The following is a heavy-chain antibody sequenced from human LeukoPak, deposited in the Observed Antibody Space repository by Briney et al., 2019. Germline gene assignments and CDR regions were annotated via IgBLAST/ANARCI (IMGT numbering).Heavy chain of an antibody. D-gene: IGHD3-16*01. Sequence: SVKVSCKASGGTFSSYAISWVRQAPGQGLEWMGGIIPIFGTANYAQKFQGRVTITADESTSTAYIELSSLRSEDTAVYYCASISATFNEGFDYWGPGTLVTVSS. V-gene: IGHV1-69*01. J-gene: IGHJ4*02. CDR2: IIPIFGTA. CDR1: GGTFSSYA. CDR3: ASISATFNEGFDY.